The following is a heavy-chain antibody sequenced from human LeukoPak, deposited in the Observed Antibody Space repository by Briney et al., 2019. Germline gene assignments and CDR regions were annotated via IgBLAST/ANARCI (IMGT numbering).Heavy chain of an antibody. D-gene: IGHD3-10*01. J-gene: IGHJ6*02. V-gene: IGHV4-34*01. CDR1: GGSFSGYY. CDR3: ARVYYGSRAYYYGMDV. Sequence: SETLSLTCAVYGGSFSGYYWSWIRQPPGKGLEWIGEINHSGSTNYNPSLKSRVTISVDTSKNQFSLKLSSVTAADTAVYYCARVYYGSRAYYYGMDVWGQGTTVTVSS. CDR2: INHSGST.